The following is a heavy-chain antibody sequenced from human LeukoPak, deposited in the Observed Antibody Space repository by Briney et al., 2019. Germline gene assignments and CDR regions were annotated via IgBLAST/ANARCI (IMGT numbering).Heavy chain of an antibody. D-gene: IGHD2-2*01. CDR2: INPNDGDT. CDR3: ARANFLYCSSTTCLFDY. V-gene: IGHV1-2*02. J-gene: IGHJ4*02. CDR1: GYTFTDYY. Sequence: ASVKVSCKASGYTFTDYYMHWVRQAPGQGFAWMGWINPNDGDTNYAQKFQGRGTMTRGTSISTAHMEVIRLRSADTAVYYCARANFLYCSSTTCLFDYWGQGTLVTVSS.